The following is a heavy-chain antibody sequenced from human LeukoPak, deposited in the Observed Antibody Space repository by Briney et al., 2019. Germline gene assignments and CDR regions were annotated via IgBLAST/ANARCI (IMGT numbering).Heavy chain of an antibody. D-gene: IGHD7-27*01. CDR1: GGTFSSYA. CDR3: ARGLPWGQNSLYGMDV. CDR2: IIPILGIA. Sequence: SVKVSCKASGGTFSSYAISWVRQAPGQGLEWMGRIIPILGIANYAQKVQARVTMTRDTSTSTAYMELRSLRSDDTAVYYCARGLPWGQNSLYGMDVWGQGTTVTVSS. V-gene: IGHV1-69*04. J-gene: IGHJ6*02.